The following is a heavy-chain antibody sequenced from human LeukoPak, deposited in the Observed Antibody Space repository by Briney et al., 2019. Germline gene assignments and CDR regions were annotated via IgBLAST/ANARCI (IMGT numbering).Heavy chain of an antibody. CDR1: GFTFSSYA. CDR3: ARDLTRWVVTAIPGY. J-gene: IGHJ4*02. D-gene: IGHD2-21*02. Sequence: GGSLRLSCAASGFTFSSYAMHWVRQAPGKGLEYVSAISSNGGSTYYANSVKGRFTISRDNSKNTLYLQMGSLRAEDMAVYYCARDLTRWVVTAIPGYWGQGTLVTVSS. CDR2: ISSNGGST. V-gene: IGHV3-64*01.